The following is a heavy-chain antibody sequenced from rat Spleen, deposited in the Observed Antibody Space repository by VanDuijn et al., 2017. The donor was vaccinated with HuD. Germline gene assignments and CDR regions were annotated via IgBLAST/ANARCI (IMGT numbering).Heavy chain of an antibody. J-gene: IGHJ2*01. V-gene: IGHV5-27*01. CDR2: ISTGGGST. CDR3: TRGGNYDFDY. CDR1: GFTFSNYY. D-gene: IGHD1-10*01. Sequence: EVQLVESGGGLVQPGRSLKLSCAASGFTFSNYYMAWVRQAPTKGLEWVAYISTGGGSTYYRDSVKGRFTVSRDNAKSTLYLQMDSLRSEDTATYFCTRGGNYDFDYWGQGVMVTVSS.